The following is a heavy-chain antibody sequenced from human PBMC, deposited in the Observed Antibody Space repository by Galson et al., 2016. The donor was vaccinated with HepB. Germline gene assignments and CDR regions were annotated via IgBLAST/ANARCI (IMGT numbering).Heavy chain of an antibody. V-gene: IGHV3-21*01. CDR3: ARDPSGSLDY. Sequence: SLRLSCAASGFTFSSYSMNWVRQAPGKGLEWVSGISSSSDNKVYAESVKGRFTISRDNAKNSLYLQMNSLRAEDTAVYYCARDPSGSLDYWGQGTTVTVSS. CDR2: ISSSSDNK. D-gene: IGHD1-26*01. J-gene: IGHJ6*02. CDR1: GFTFSSYS.